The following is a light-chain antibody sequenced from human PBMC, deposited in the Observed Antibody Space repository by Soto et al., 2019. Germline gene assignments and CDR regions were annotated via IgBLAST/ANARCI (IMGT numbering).Light chain of an antibody. V-gene: IGKV3-11*01. CDR3: QQRRT. CDR2: DAS. Sequence: EIVLTQSPATLSLSPGERATLSCRASQTVSSYLAWYQQKPGQAPRLLVYDASDRATGIPARFSGSGSGTDFTLNISSLEPEDFAVYYCQQRRTFGQGTRLEIK. J-gene: IGKJ5*01. CDR1: QTVSSY.